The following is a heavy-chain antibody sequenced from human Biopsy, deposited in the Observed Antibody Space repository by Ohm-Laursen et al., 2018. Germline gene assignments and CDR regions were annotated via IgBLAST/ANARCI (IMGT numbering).Heavy chain of an antibody. CDR2: IYYSGST. CDR3: ARATNSTGWPYYYFYGMDV. V-gene: IGHV4-59*01. CDR1: GGSISSDY. J-gene: IGHJ6*02. Sequence: GTLSLTCTVSGGSISSDYWSWIRQTPGKGLEWIGHIYYSGSTNYNPSLKSRVTISVDTSKNQFSLRLNSVTAADTAVYYCARATNSTGWPYYYFYGMDVWGQGTTVIVSS. D-gene: IGHD2/OR15-2a*01.